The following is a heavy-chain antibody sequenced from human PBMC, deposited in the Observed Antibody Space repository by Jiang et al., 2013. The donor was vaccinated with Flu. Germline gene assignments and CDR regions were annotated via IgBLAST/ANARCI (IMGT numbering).Heavy chain of an antibody. CDR1: GGTFSSYA. D-gene: IGHD5-24*01. CDR3: AKETIEMPTTDLVFNYHGMDV. J-gene: IGHJ6*04. CDR2: TIPSLGIE. V-gene: IGHV1-69*04. Sequence: SGAEVKKPGSSVKVSCEASGGTFSSYAISWVRQAPGQGLEWMGRTIPSLGIEHYGQNFQDRVTITADRSTGAAYMQVTSLRYEDTAVYYCAKETIEMPTTDLVFNYHGMDVWGRGTTVTVSS.